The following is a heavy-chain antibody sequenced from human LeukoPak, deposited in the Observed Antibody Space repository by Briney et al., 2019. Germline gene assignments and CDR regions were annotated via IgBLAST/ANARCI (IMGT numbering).Heavy chain of an antibody. CDR2: ISGSGGST. V-gene: IGHV3-23*01. Sequence: GGSLRLSCAASGFTFSSYAMSWVRQAPGKGLEWVSAISGSGGSTYYADSVKGRFTISRDNSKNTLYLQMNSLRAEDTAVYYCAKVTRIAVAGTYDAFDIWGQGTMVTVSS. CDR3: AKVTRIAVAGTYDAFDI. D-gene: IGHD6-19*01. CDR1: GFTFSSYA. J-gene: IGHJ3*02.